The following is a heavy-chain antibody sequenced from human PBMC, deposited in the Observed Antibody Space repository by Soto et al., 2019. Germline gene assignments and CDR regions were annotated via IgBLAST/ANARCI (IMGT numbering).Heavy chain of an antibody. D-gene: IGHD6-19*01. J-gene: IGHJ5*02. V-gene: IGHV4-31*02. CDR3: ARMYSSGSGWFHP. Sequence: SETLSLTCFVSDYLIGACGYYWSWIRHHPGKGLEWIGSFYSSGSIIYNPSLRSRVSISGDMSTNQFSMSLTSVTAADTARYYCARMYSSGSGWFHPWGQGTLVTSPQ. CDR2: FYSSGSI. CDR1: DYLIGACGYY.